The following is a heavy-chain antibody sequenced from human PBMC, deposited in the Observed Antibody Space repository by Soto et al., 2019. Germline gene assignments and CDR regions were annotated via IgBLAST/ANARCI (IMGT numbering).Heavy chain of an antibody. CDR3: AKEGVVVVAATGY. Sequence: LRLSCSASGFTFSSYAMSWVRQAPGKGLEWVSAISGSGGSTYYADSVKGRFTISRDNSKNTLYLQMNSLRAEDTAVYYCAKEGVVVVAATGYWGQGTLVTVSS. CDR1: GFTFSSYA. J-gene: IGHJ4*02. CDR2: ISGSGGST. D-gene: IGHD2-15*01. V-gene: IGHV3-23*01.